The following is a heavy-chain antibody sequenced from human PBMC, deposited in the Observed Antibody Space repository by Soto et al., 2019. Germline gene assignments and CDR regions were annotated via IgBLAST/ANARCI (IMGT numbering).Heavy chain of an antibody. CDR1: GYTFTTYY. CDR2: IDPTHGST. J-gene: IGHJ4*02. CDR3: ARVPYDTTGYYAF. Sequence: ASVKVSCKAAGYTFTTYYMHWVRQAPGQGLEWMGVIDPTHGSTTYAQKFQGRVTMTSDTSTNTAYMELSSLKSEDTAVYYCARVPYDTTGYYAFWGQGTLVTVSS. V-gene: IGHV1-46*01. D-gene: IGHD3-22*01.